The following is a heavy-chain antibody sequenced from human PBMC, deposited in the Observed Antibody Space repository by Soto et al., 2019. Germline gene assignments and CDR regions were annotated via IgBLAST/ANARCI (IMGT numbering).Heavy chain of an antibody. V-gene: IGHV3-30*18. J-gene: IGHJ5*02. Sequence: VQLVESGGGVVQPGRSLRLSCAASGFTFSSYGMHWVRQAPGKGLEWVAVISYDGSNKYYADSVKGRFTISRDNSKNTLYLQMNSLRAEDTAVYYCAKEQAYCGGDCYPFDPWGQGTLVTVSS. CDR1: GFTFSSYG. CDR3: AKEQAYCGGDCYPFDP. D-gene: IGHD2-21*02. CDR2: ISYDGSNK.